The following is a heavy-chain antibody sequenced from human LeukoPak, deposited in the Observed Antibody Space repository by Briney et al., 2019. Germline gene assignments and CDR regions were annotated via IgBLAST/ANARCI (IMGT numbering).Heavy chain of an antibody. Sequence: GGSLRLSCAASGFTFSSYDMHWVRQATGKGLEWVSAIGTAGDTYYPGSVKGRFTISRENARNSLYLQMNSLRAEDTAVYYCAALGLGIEGNDAFDIWGQGTMVTVSS. CDR2: IGTAGDT. CDR3: AALGLGIEGNDAFDI. D-gene: IGHD7-27*01. V-gene: IGHV3-13*01. CDR1: GFTFSSYD. J-gene: IGHJ3*02.